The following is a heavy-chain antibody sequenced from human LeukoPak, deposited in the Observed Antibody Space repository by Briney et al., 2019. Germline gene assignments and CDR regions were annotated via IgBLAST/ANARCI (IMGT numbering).Heavy chain of an antibody. Sequence: PSETLSLTCTVSGGSISSGSYYWSWIRQPAGKGLEWIGRIYTSGSTNYNPSLKSRVTISVDTSKNQFSLKLSSVTAADTAVYYCATTTTRMVRGVIGYWGQGTLVTVSS. CDR2: IYTSGST. D-gene: IGHD3-10*01. J-gene: IGHJ4*02. CDR1: GGSISSGSYY. CDR3: ATTTTRMVRGVIGY. V-gene: IGHV4-61*02.